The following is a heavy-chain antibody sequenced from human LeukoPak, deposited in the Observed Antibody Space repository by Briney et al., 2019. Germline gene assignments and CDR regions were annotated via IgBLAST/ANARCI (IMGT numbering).Heavy chain of an antibody. CDR3: AKDRVFADYAGPVDF. V-gene: IGHV3-30*18. J-gene: IGHJ4*02. CDR1: GFTFNTYG. CDR2: MSHDGTNT. D-gene: IGHD4-17*01. Sequence: GSLRLSCAASGFTFNTYGMHWVRQAPGKGLEWVAVMSHDGTNTFYGDSVKGRFTVSRDNSKNTLYLQMNSLRAEDTAVYYCAKDRVFADYAGPVDFWGQGTLVTVSS.